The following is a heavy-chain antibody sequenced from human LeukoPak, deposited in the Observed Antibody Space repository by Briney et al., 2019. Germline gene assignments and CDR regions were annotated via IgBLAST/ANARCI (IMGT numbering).Heavy chain of an antibody. D-gene: IGHD2-15*01. V-gene: IGHV4-59*01. CDR3: ARGVVAAPQTFDY. CDR1: GFTFSDYY. CDR2: IYYSGST. J-gene: IGHJ4*02. Sequence: GSLRLSCAASGFTFSDYYMSWIRQPPGKGLEWIAYIYYSGSTNYNPSLKSRVTISVDTSKNQFSLKLSSVTAADTAVYYCARGVVAAPQTFDYWGQGTLVTVSS.